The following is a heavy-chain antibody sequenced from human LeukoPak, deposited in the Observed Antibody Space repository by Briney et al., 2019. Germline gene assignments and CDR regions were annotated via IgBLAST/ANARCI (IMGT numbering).Heavy chain of an antibody. CDR1: GYTFTSYY. Sequence: ASVKVPCKASGYTFTSYYMHWVRQAPGQGLEWMGIINPSGGSTSYAQKFQGRVTMTRDTSTSTVYMELSSLRSEDTAVYYCARGYYDILTGYYKSYFQHWGQGTLVTVSS. CDR3: ARGYYDILTGYYKSYFQH. CDR2: INPSGGST. J-gene: IGHJ1*01. V-gene: IGHV1-46*01. D-gene: IGHD3-9*01.